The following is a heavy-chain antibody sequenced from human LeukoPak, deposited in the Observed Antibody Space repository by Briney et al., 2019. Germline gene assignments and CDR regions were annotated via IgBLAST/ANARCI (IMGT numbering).Heavy chain of an antibody. J-gene: IGHJ4*02. CDR1: GFTFRSYD. Sequence: GGSLRLSCAASGFTFRSYDMHWVRQATGKGLEWVSGIGTAGEIYYPGSVKGRFTISRENAKNSLYLQMNSLRAGDTAVYYCARAYGARSVITSYYFDYWGQGTLVTVSS. CDR3: ARAYGARSVITSYYFDY. D-gene: IGHD3-22*01. CDR2: IGTAGEI. V-gene: IGHV3-13*01.